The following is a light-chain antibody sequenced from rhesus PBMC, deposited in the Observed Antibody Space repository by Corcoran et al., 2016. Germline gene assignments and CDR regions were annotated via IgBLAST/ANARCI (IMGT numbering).Light chain of an antibody. CDR1: EKVNNY. V-gene: IGKV1-74*01. CDR3: QHSYGTPLT. Sequence: DIQMTQSPSSLSASVGDRVPITCRASEKVNNYLHWYQQKPGKAPKLLIYKASTLQSGVPSRFSGSGSGTDFTLTISCLQPEDFATYYCQHSYGTPLTFGGGTKVELK. J-gene: IGKJ4*01. CDR2: KAS.